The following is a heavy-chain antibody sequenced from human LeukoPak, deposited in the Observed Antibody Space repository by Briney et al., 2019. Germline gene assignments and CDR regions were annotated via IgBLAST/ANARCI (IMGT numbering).Heavy chain of an antibody. V-gene: IGHV4-34*01. CDR3: ARGLVGSGSTLFDY. J-gene: IGHJ4*02. CDR2: INHSGST. CDR1: GGSFSGYY. Sequence: SETLSLTCAVYGGSFSGYYWSWIRQPPGKGLEWIGEINHSGSTNYNPSLKSRVTISVDTSKNQFSLKLSSVTAADTAVYYCARGLVGSGSTLFDYWGQETLVTVSS. D-gene: IGHD3-10*01.